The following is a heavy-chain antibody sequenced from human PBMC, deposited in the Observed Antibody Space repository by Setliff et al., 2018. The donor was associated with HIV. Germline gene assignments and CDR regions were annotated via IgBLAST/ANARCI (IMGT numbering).Heavy chain of an antibody. V-gene: IGHV3-49*04. CDR2: IKSKAYGETT. D-gene: IGHD1-1*01. CDR1: GFTFDDYG. Sequence: GGSLRLSCAASGFTFDDYGMRWVRQAPGKGLEWVGIIKSKAYGETTEYAASVKGRFTLSRDDSKSIAYLQMNSLKTEDTGVYYCTPPPGTYWGQGTLVTVSS. J-gene: IGHJ4*02. CDR3: TPPPGTY.